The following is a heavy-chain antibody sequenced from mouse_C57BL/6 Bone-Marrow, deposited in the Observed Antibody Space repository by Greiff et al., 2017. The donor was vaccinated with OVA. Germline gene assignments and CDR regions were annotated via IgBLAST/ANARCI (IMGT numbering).Heavy chain of an antibody. CDR1: GYTFTSYW. J-gene: IGHJ3*01. Sequence: QVQLQQPGAELVKPGASVKLSCKASGYTFTSYWMHWVKQRPGQGLEWIGMIHPNSGSTNYNEKFKSKATLTVDKSSSTAYMQLSSLTSEDSAVYYCARDYYGSSPFADWGQGTLVTVSA. CDR3: ARDYYGSSPFAD. D-gene: IGHD1-1*01. CDR2: IHPNSGST. V-gene: IGHV1-64*01.